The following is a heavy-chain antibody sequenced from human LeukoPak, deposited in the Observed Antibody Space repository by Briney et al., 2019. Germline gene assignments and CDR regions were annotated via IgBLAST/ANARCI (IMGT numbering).Heavy chain of an antibody. CDR2: IYHSGST. D-gene: IGHD1-26*01. CDR3: ARVPGGGVGATTGYFFDY. V-gene: IGHV4-30-2*01. Sequence: SQTLSLTCTVSGVSISSGLYFWSWIRQPPGKGLEWIGYIYHSGSTYYNPSLESRVTISVDRSKNQFSLKLSSVTAADTAVYYCARVPGGGVGATTGYFFDYWGLGTRVTVSS. CDR1: GVSISSGLYF. J-gene: IGHJ4*02.